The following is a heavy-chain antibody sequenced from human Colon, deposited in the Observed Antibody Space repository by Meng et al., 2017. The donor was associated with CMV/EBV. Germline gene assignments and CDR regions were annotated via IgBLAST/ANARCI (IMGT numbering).Heavy chain of an antibody. CDR2: ISSTASFI. Sequence: GESLKISFAASGFTFDRYTMNWVRQAPGKGLEWVSSISSTASFIHYADSLEGRFTLSRDNAKTSLYLEMNNLRGEDTGVYYCAGVAYDYGDRHFAYWGQGALVTVSS. V-gene: IGHV3-21*01. D-gene: IGHD4-17*01. CDR1: GFTFDRYT. J-gene: IGHJ4*02. CDR3: AGVAYDYGDRHFAY.